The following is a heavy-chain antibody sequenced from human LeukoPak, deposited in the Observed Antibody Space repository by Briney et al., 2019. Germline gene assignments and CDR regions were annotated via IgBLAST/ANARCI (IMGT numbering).Heavy chain of an antibody. J-gene: IGHJ3*02. CDR3: ARECYYDSSGYPTDAFDI. D-gene: IGHD3-22*01. CDR2: ISGSGGST. V-gene: IGHV3-23*01. Sequence: TGGSLRLSCAASGFTFSSDAMSWVRQAPGKGLEWVSAISGSGGSTYYADSVKGRFTISRDNAKNSLYLQMNSLRAEDTAVYYCARECYYDSSGYPTDAFDIWGQGTMVTVSS. CDR1: GFTFSSDA.